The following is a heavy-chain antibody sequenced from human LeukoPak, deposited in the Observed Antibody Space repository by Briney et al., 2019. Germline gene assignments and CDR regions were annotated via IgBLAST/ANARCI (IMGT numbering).Heavy chain of an antibody. V-gene: IGHV1-18*01. CDR2: ISTYSGKT. Sequence: APVNASGKPSRYIYTTYVTSGVRQSAGQQLEWMGWISTYSGKTNYAQKLHGRVTITTSTSTTTAYIYVSKLTACDTPVCSCVRTYRGYYFDNSGHGALVTASS. D-gene: IGHD1-26*01. J-gene: IGHJ4*01. CDR3: VRTYRGYYFDN. CDR1: RYIYTTYV.